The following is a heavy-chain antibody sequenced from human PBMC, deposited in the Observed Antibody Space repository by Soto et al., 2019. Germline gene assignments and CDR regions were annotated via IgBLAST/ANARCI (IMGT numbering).Heavy chain of an antibody. J-gene: IGHJ6*02. D-gene: IGHD3-22*01. CDR2: IWYDGSNK. CDR1: GFTFSSYG. Sequence: GGSLRLSCAASGFTFSSYGMHWVRQAPGKGLEWVAVIWYDGSNKYYADSVKGRFTISRDNSKNTLYLQMNSLRAEDTAVYYCARDPYYDSSGYYDYYYYGMDVWGQGTTVTAP. V-gene: IGHV3-33*01. CDR3: ARDPYYDSSGYYDYYYYGMDV.